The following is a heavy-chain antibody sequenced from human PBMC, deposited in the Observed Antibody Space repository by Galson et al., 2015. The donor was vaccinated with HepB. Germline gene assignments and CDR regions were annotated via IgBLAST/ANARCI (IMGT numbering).Heavy chain of an antibody. V-gene: IGHV4-34*01. CDR3: ARGVGYYYGRWFDP. CDR2: INHSGST. Sequence: ETLSLTCAVYGGSFSGYYWSWIRQPPGKGLEWIGEINHSGSTNYNPSLKSRVTISVDTSKNQFSLKLSSVTAADTAVYYCARGVGYYYGRWFDPWGQGTLVTVSS. CDR1: GGSFSGYY. J-gene: IGHJ5*02. D-gene: IGHD3-22*01.